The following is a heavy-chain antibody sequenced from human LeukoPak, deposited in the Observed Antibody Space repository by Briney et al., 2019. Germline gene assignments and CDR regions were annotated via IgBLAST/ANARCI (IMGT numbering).Heavy chain of an antibody. D-gene: IGHD5-18*01. J-gene: IGHJ4*02. Sequence: SETLSLTCAVYGGSFSGYYWSWIRQPPGKGLEWIGEINHSGSTNYNPSLKSRVAISVDTSKNQFSLKLSSVTAADTAVYYCARGNGVTDYWGQGTLVTVSS. CDR1: GGSFSGYY. V-gene: IGHV4-34*01. CDR3: ARGNGVTDY. CDR2: INHSGST.